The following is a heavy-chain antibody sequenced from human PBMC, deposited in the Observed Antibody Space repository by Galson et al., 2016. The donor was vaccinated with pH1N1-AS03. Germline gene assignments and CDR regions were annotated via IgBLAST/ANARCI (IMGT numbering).Heavy chain of an antibody. Sequence: SLRLSCAASGFTVSSSHMNWVRQAPGKGLEWVSIIYSGGTTYYADSVKGRFIVSRDNSKNTLYLQMNSLRAEDTAVYYCVRDFRWGGISGYWGQGTLVTVSS. J-gene: IGHJ4*02. CDR2: IYSGGTT. V-gene: IGHV3-66*01. CDR3: VRDFRWGGISGY. CDR1: GFTVSSSH. D-gene: IGHD2-21*01.